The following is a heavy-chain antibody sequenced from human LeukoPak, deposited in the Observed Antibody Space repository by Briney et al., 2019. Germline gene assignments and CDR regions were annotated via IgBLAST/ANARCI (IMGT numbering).Heavy chain of an antibody. D-gene: IGHD1-7*01. V-gene: IGHV4-31*03. CDR3: ASWARVAGTTDY. CDR1: GGSISSGGYY. CDR2: IYYSGST. J-gene: IGHJ4*02. Sequence: SETLSLTCIVSGGSISSGGYYWSWIRQHPGKGLEWIGYIYYSGSTYYNPSLKSRVTISVDTSKNQFSLKLSSVTAADTAVYYCASWARVAGTTDYWGQGTLVTVSS.